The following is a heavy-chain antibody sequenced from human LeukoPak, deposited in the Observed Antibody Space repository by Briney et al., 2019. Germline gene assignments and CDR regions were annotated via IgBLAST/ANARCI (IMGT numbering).Heavy chain of an antibody. CDR1: GGTFSSYA. CDR2: INPSGGNT. Sequence: ASVKVSCKASGGTFSSYAISWVRQAPGQGLEWMGIINPSGGNTSYAQKFQGRVTMTRDMSTSTVYMKLSSLRSEDTAVYYCARAGDVFDIWGQGTMVTVSS. V-gene: IGHV1-46*01. D-gene: IGHD3-10*01. CDR3: ARAGDVFDI. J-gene: IGHJ3*02.